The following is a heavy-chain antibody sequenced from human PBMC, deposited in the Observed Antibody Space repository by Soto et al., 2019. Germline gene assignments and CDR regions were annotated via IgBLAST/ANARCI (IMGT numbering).Heavy chain of an antibody. V-gene: IGHV3-33*01. D-gene: IGHD3-3*01. CDR3: ARNTSGYFDY. CDR2: IWYDGSNK. CDR1: GFTFSNYG. J-gene: IGHJ4*02. Sequence: QVQLVESGGGVVQPGKPLRLSCAASGFTFSNYGMHWVRQAPGKGLEWVAFIWYDGSNKYYADSVKGRFTISRDNSKNTLYLQMNSLRAEDTAVYYCARNTSGYFDYWGQGTLVTVSS.